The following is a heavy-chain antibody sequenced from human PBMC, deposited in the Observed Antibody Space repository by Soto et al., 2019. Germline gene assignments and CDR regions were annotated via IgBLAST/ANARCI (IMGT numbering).Heavy chain of an antibody. D-gene: IGHD3-9*01. Sequence: SVKVSCKASGGTFSSYAISWVRQAPGQGLEWMGGIIPIFGTANYAQKFQGRVTITADESTSTAYMELSSLRSEDTAVYYCARQAPLFLYFDWLPPDYWGQGTLVTVSS. CDR1: GGTFSSYA. V-gene: IGHV1-69*13. CDR3: ARQAPLFLYFDWLPPDY. J-gene: IGHJ4*02. CDR2: IIPIFGTA.